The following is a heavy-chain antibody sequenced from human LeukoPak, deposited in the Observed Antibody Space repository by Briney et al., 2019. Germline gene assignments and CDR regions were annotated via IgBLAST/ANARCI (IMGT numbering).Heavy chain of an antibody. V-gene: IGHV4-59*08. CDR1: GGSISSYY. CDR3: ARHSTLGYSYGPFDY. D-gene: IGHD5-18*01. J-gene: IGHJ4*02. CDR2: IYYIGST. Sequence: SETLSLTCTVSGGSISSYYWSWIRQPPGKGLEWIGYIYYIGSTDYNPSLKSRVTISVDASKNQFSLRLTSVTAADTAVYFCARHSTLGYSYGPFDYWGQGTLVTVSS.